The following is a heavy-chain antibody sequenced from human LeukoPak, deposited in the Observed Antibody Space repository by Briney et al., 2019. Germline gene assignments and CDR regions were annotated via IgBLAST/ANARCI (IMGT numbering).Heavy chain of an antibody. D-gene: IGHD5-18*01. CDR2: IYHSGST. CDR1: GYSISSAYY. CDR3: ARMYAYSYGTPYFDY. Sequence: SETLSLTCTVSGYSISSAYYWGWIRQPPGKGLEWIGSIYHSGSTYYNPSLKSRVTISVDTSKNQFSLKLSSVTAADTAVYYCARMYAYSYGTPYFDYWGQGTLVTVSS. J-gene: IGHJ4*02. V-gene: IGHV4-38-2*02.